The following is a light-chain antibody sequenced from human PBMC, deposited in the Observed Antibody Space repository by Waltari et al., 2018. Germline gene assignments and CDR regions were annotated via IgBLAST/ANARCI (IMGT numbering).Light chain of an antibody. CDR2: EFT. CDR1: SCDVGTYNL. V-gene: IGLV2-23*02. CDR3: CSFAGSSTYYV. Sequence: QSALPHPASVSGSPGRSIPISCTGPSCDVGTYNLVSWYQQHPGKSPKLMIYEFTNRPSGVSNRFSGSKSGNTASLTISGLQAEDEAEYYCCSFAGSSTYYVFGTGTKVTVL. J-gene: IGLJ1*01.